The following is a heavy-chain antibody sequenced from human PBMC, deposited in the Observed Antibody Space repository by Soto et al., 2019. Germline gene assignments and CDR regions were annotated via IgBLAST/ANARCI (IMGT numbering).Heavy chain of an antibody. D-gene: IGHD6-6*01. V-gene: IGHV3-23*01. CDR2: ISGSGGST. J-gene: IGHJ4*02. CDR1: GFTFSSYA. Sequence: GGSLRLSCAASGFTFSSYAMSWVRQAPGKGLEWVSAISGSGGSTYYADSVKGRFTISRDNSKNTLYLQMNSLRAEDTAVYYCAKYSTLPIAARQEFDYWGQGTLVTVSS. CDR3: AKYSTLPIAARQEFDY.